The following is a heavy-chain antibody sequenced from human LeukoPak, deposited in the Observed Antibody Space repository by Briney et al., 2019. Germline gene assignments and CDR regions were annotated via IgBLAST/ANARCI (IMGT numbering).Heavy chain of an antibody. D-gene: IGHD3-10*01. CDR3: ARGRRMVRGDFQH. CDR1: GGSISSSNYY. V-gene: IGHV4-39*07. Sequence: PSETLSLTCTVSGGSISSSNYYWGWIRQPPGKGLEWIGSIYYSGSTYYSPSLKSRVTISVDTSKNQFSLKLSSVTAADTAVYYCARGRRMVRGDFQHWGQGTLVTVSS. J-gene: IGHJ1*01. CDR2: IYYSGST.